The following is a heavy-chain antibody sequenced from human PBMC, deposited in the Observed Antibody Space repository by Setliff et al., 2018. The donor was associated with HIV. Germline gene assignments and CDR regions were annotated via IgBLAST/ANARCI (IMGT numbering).Heavy chain of an antibody. CDR3: ARATTGYSSIWYRNGLAYYYYMDV. D-gene: IGHD6-13*01. Sequence: SETLSLTCAVYGGSFSDYSWTWIRQPPGRGLEWIGEINHSGSTSYNPSLKSRVSMSVDTSKNQFSLKLSSVTAADTAIFYCARATTGYSSIWYRNGLAYYYYMDVWGRGTKVTVSS. V-gene: IGHV4-34*01. J-gene: IGHJ6*03. CDR2: INHSGST. CDR1: GGSFSDYS.